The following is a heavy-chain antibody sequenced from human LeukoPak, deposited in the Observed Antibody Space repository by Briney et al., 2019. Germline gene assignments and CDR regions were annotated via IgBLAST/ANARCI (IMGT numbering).Heavy chain of an antibody. V-gene: IGHV3-30*02. Sequence: PGGSLRLSSAASGFTFNAYAIHWVRQAPGKGLEWVALIRKDGNNENYADSVKGRFTTSRDNSKNTLYLQMNSLQTEGTAVYYFAKDRGDYPPYFDYWGQGTLVTVSS. CDR1: GFTFNAYA. CDR3: AKDRGDYPPYFDY. CDR2: IRKDGNNE. J-gene: IGHJ4*02. D-gene: IGHD2-21*02.